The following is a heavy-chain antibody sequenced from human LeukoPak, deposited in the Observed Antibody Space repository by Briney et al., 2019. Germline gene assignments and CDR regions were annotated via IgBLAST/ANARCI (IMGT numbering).Heavy chain of an antibody. J-gene: IGHJ6*03. CDR1: GGSLSSRSYY. Sequence: PSETLSLTCTVSGGSLSSRSYYWRWVRQPPGKGLEWLGSIYYSGSITYNPSLKSHLPISEATSKNQFYLKLSSVTAADTAVYYCARDNIEYSSLDHYYYMDVWGKGTTVTVSS. CDR3: ARDNIEYSSLDHYYYMDV. CDR2: IYYSGSI. D-gene: IGHD6-6*01. V-gene: IGHV4-39*07.